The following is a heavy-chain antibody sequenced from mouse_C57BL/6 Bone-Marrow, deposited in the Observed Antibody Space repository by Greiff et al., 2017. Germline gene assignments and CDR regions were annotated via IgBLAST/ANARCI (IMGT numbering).Heavy chain of an antibody. D-gene: IGHD2-4*01. CDR1: GYTFTSYC. J-gene: IGHJ3*01. CDR2: IDPHSGGI. V-gene: IGHV1-72*01. CDR3: SGGRRLAWFAY. Sequence: QVQLQQPGAELVKPGASVKLSCKASGYTFTSYCMHWVKQRPGRGLEWIGRIDPHSGGIKYNEKFQSKATLTVDKPSSKAYMQLSSLKSEDSAVYYCSGGRRLAWFAYWGQGTLVTVSA.